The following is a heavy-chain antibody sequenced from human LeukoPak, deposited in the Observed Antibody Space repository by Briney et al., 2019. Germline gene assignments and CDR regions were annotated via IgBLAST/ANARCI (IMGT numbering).Heavy chain of an antibody. CDR2: ISGSGGST. J-gene: IGHJ6*03. V-gene: IGHV3-23*01. D-gene: IGHD2-2*01. CDR1: GFTFSSYA. Sequence: GGSLRLSCAASGFTFSSYAMSWVRQAPGKGLEWVSAISGSGGSTYYADSVKGRFTISRDNSKNTLYLQMNSLRAEDTAVYYCAKKGTYCSSTSCYGYYYYYYMDVWGKGTTVTVSS. CDR3: AKKGTYCSSTSCYGYYYYYYMDV.